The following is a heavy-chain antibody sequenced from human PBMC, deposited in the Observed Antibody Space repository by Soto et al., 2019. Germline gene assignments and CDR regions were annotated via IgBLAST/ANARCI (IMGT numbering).Heavy chain of an antibody. CDR2: ISSSSSTI. D-gene: IGHD1-26*01. J-gene: IGHJ6*02. Sequence: GGSLRLSCAASGFTFSSYSMNWVRQAPGKGLECVSYISSSSSTIYYADSVKGRFTISRDNAKNSLYLQMNSLRDEDTAVYYCARDRGVVGATKGNYYYYYGMDVWGQGTTVTVS. V-gene: IGHV3-48*02. CDR3: ARDRGVVGATKGNYYYYYGMDV. CDR1: GFTFSSYS.